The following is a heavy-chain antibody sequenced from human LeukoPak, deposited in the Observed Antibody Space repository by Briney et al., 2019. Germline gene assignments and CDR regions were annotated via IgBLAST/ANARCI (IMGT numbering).Heavy chain of an antibody. CDR3: AQRAPPY. V-gene: IGHV3-66*01. J-gene: IGHJ4*02. CDR1: GFPVNANV. Sequence: GGSLRLSCIVSGFPVNANVMNWVRQAPGKGLEWVSLIYISGITKYADSVQGRFTISRDNSKNTLDLQLNGLRAEDTAVYYCAQRAPPYWGQGTQVTVSS. CDR2: IYISGIT.